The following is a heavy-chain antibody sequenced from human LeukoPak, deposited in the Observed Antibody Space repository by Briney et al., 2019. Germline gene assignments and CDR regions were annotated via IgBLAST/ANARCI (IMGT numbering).Heavy chain of an antibody. Sequence: GGSLRLSCVVSGFNFNNYGMHWVRQAPGKGLDWAASIAYDGSNENYAESVKGRFTISRDNSKNTLYLQLSSLTAEDTAVYYCARPSGSVTIFGVVDYFDYWGQGSLVTVPS. D-gene: IGHD3-3*01. J-gene: IGHJ4*02. CDR3: ARPSGSVTIFGVVDYFDY. CDR1: GFNFNNYG. CDR2: IAYDGSNE. V-gene: IGHV3-30*04.